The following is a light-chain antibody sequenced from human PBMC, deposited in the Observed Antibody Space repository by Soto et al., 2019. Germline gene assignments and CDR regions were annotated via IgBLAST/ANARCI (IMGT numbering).Light chain of an antibody. J-gene: IGKJ1*01. CDR2: SAS. V-gene: IGKV3-20*01. CDR3: HQYGSSPQT. Sequence: EIVLTLSPSTLSLSPGERATLSCRASQSVSSSYLAWYQHKPGQAPRLLIYSASSRATGIPDRYSGSGSGKDFTLTITRLEPEDFVVYYCHQYGSSPQTFGQGTKVYIK. CDR1: QSVSSSY.